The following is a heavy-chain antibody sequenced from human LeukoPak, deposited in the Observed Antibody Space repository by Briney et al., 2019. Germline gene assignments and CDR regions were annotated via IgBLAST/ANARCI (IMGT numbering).Heavy chain of an antibody. V-gene: IGHV1-2*02. D-gene: IGHD2-15*01. CDR3: ARDRGDCSGGSCYSGNWFDP. Sequence: WASVKVSCKASGYTFTNYGISWVRQAPGQGLEWMGWINPNSGGTNYAQKFQGRVTMTRDTSISTAYMELSRLRSDDTAVYYCARDRGDCSGGSCYSGNWFDPWGQGTLVTVSS. CDR2: INPNSGGT. J-gene: IGHJ5*02. CDR1: GYTFTNYG.